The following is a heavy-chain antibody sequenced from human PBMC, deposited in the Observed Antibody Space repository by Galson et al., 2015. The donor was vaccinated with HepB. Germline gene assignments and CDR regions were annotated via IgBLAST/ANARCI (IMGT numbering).Heavy chain of an antibody. V-gene: IGHV3-7*03. D-gene: IGHD2-2*01. J-gene: IGHJ6*02. CDR3: ARVGLGVGVVVPAAMDYYYYGMDV. CDR1: GFTFSSYW. CDR2: IKQDGSEK. Sequence: SLRLSCAASGFTFSSYWMSWVRQAPGKGLEWVANIKQDGSEKYYVDSVKGRFTISRDNAKNSLYLQMNSLRAEDTAVYYCARVGLGVGVVVPAAMDYYYYGMDVWGQGTTVTVSS.